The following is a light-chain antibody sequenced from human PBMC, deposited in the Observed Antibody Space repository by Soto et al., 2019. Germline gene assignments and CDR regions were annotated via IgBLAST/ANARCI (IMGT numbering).Light chain of an antibody. V-gene: IGKV3-11*01. Sequence: EIVLTQSPATLSLSPGERATLSCRASQSVSSYLAWYQQKPGQAPRLLIYDASNRATGIPARFSGSGSGTDFTLTISGLEPEDFAVYHCQQYGNSPWTFGQGTKVDIK. CDR2: DAS. J-gene: IGKJ1*01. CDR3: QQYGNSPWT. CDR1: QSVSSY.